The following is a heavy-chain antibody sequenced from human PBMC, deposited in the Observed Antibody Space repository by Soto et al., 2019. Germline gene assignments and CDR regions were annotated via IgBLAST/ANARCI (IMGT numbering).Heavy chain of an antibody. J-gene: IGHJ4*02. Sequence: ASVKVSCKASGYTFTSYDINWVRQATGQGLEWMGWMNPNSGNTGYAQKFQGRVTMTRNTSLSTAYMELSSLRSEDTSFYYCARYYYGSGSYYYFDYWGQGTLVTVSS. CDR2: MNPNSGNT. CDR1: GYTFTSYD. D-gene: IGHD3-10*01. CDR3: ARYYYGSGSYYYFDY. V-gene: IGHV1-8*01.